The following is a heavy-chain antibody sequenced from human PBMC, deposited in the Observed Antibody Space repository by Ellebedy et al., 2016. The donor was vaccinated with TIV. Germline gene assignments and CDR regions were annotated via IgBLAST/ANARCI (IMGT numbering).Heavy chain of an antibody. CDR2: IYYSGST. J-gene: IGHJ4*02. V-gene: IGHV4-39*07. CDR1: GGSISSSSYY. Sequence: SETLSLXXTVSGGSISSSSYYWGWIRQPPGKGLEWIGSIYYSGSTNYNPSLKSRVTISVDTSKNQFSLKLSSVTAADTAVYYCARGRIRIAAAGTSVDADYWGQGTLVTVSS. CDR3: ARGRIRIAAAGTSVDADY. D-gene: IGHD6-13*01.